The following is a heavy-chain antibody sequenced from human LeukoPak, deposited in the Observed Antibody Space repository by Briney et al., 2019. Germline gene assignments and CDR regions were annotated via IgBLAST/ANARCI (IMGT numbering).Heavy chain of an antibody. J-gene: IGHJ4*02. D-gene: IGHD5-18*01. V-gene: IGHV3-23*01. Sequence: GGSLRLSCAASGFTFSSYAMSWVRQAPGKGLEWVSAISGSGGSTYYADSVKGRFTISRDNSKNTLYLQMNSLRAEDTAVYHCAKGRGYSYGYYFDYWGQGTLVTVSS. CDR1: GFTFSSYA. CDR3: AKGRGYSYGYYFDY. CDR2: ISGSGGST.